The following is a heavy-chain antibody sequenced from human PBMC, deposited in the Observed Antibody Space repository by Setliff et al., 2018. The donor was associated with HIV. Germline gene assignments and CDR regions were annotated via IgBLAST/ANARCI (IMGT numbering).Heavy chain of an antibody. Sequence: ASVKVSCKTSGYTFNDFVIHWVRQAPGQRPEYMGWFYPGTGGAGYSPRFQGRLTFSRDTSATTAHVEVNSLTSEDTAVYYCARAAPGGGNDYFGYWGQGALVTVSS. J-gene: IGHJ4*02. D-gene: IGHD3-16*01. CDR1: GYTFNDFV. CDR2: FYPGTGGA. V-gene: IGHV1-3*01. CDR3: ARAAPGGGNDYFGY.